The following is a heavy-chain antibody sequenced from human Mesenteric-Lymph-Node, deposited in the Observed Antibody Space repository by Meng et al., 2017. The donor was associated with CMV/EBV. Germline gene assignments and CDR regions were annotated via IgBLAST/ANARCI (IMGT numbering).Heavy chain of an antibody. CDR1: GGSISSFY. J-gene: IGHJ3*02. CDR3: AKGSEYDFWSGYFHDAFDI. Sequence: ETLSLTCIVSGGSISSFYWSWVRQAPGKGLEWVSAISGSGGSTYYADSVKGRFTISRDNSKNTLYLQMNSLRAEDTAVYYCAKGSEYDFWSGYFHDAFDIWGQGTMVTVSS. D-gene: IGHD3-3*01. V-gene: IGHV3-23*01. CDR2: ISGSGGST.